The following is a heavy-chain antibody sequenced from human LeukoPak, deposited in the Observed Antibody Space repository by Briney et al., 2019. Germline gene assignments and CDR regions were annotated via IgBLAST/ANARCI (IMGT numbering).Heavy chain of an antibody. CDR3: ARRTRTTVSD. V-gene: IGHV4-39*01. Sequence: SETLSLTCTVSGGSISSYYWSWIRQPPGKGPEWIGSIYYSGSTYYNPSLKSRVTISVDTSKNQFSLKLSSVTAADTAVYYCARRTRTTVSDWGQGTLVTVSS. J-gene: IGHJ4*02. CDR2: IYYSGST. CDR1: GGSISSYY. D-gene: IGHD4-17*01.